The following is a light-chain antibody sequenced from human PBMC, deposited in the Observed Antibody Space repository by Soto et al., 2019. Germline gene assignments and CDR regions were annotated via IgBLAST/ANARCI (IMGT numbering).Light chain of an antibody. CDR1: QSVSTD. Sequence: EIVMTQSPATLSVSPGERATLSCWASQSVSTDLAWYQQKPGQAPRLLIYRASTRATGIPARFSGSGSGTESTLTISSLQSEDFAVYYCQQYNKWPAYTFGQGTKLEIK. CDR2: RAS. J-gene: IGKJ2*01. CDR3: QQYNKWPAYT. V-gene: IGKV3-15*01.